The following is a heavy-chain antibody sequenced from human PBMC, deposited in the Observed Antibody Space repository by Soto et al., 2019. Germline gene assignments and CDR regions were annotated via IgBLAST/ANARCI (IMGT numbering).Heavy chain of an antibody. CDR1: GGSISSSSYY. V-gene: IGHV4-39*07. CDR3: ARQSTAWPNFDS. J-gene: IGHJ4*02. CDR2: IYYSGST. Sequence: PSETLSLTCTVSGGSISSSSYYWGWIRQPPGKGLEWIGSIYYSGSTYYNPSLKSRVTISVDTSKKQFSLKVSAVTAADTAVYYCARQSTAWPNFDSWGQGTLVTVSS. D-gene: IGHD2-21*02.